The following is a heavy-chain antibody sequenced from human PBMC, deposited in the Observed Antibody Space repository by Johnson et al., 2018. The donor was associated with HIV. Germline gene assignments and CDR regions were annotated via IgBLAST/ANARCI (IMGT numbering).Heavy chain of an antibody. CDR2: ISYDGSNK. CDR3: ARFENTLSNAFDI. CDR1: GFTFSSYA. D-gene: IGHD3-10*01. Sequence: VQLVESGGGVVQPGRSLRLSCAASGFTFSSYAMHWVRQAPGKGLEWVACISYDGSNKHYAGSVKGRFTISRDNSKNTLYLQMNSLRSEDTALYYCARFENTLSNAFDIWGQGTMVTVSS. V-gene: IGHV3-30*04. J-gene: IGHJ3*02.